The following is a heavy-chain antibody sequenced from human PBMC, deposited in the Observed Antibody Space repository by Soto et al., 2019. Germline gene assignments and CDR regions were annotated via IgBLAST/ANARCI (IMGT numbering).Heavy chain of an antibody. CDR3: VKDESINWYSGHFRH. V-gene: IGHV3-9*01. CDR2: INWNSGSI. J-gene: IGHJ1*01. Sequence: GWSLRLSCAASGFTFDDYAMHWVRQVPGKGLEWVSGINWNSGSIGYGDSVEGRFAISRDNAKNSLHLQMNSLSAEDTAFYYCVKDESINWYSGHFRHWGEGTLVTVSS. CDR1: GFTFDDYA. D-gene: IGHD6-13*01.